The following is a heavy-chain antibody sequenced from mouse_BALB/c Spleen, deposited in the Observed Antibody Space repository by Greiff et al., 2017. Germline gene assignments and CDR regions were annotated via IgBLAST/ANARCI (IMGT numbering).Heavy chain of an antibody. V-gene: IGHV1-69*02. Sequence: QVQLQQPGAELVKPGASVKLSCKASGYTFTSYWMPWVKQRPGQGLEWIGEIDPSDSYTNYNQKFKGKATLTVDTSTSTAYMQRSSLTSEDSAVYYCARGKYRYAAWFAYWGQGTLVTVSA. CDR1: GYTFTSYW. CDR3: ARGKYRYAAWFAY. CDR2: IDPSDSYT. D-gene: IGHD2-14*01. J-gene: IGHJ3*01.